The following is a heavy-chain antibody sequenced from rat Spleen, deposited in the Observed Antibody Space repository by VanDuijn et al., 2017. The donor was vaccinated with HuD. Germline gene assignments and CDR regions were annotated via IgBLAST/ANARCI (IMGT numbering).Heavy chain of an antibody. CDR1: GFTFNNYW. Sequence: EVQLVESGGGLVQPGRSLKLSCVASGFTFNNYWMSWIRQAPGKGLEWVASITNTGGSIYYPDSVKGRFTISRDDAKSTLYLQMDSLRSGDTAIYFCARHGRGERTYYYVLDAWGQGVSVTVSS. D-gene: IGHD4-3*01. J-gene: IGHJ4*01. CDR3: ARHGRGERTYYYVLDA. V-gene: IGHV5-31*01. CDR2: ITNTGGSI.